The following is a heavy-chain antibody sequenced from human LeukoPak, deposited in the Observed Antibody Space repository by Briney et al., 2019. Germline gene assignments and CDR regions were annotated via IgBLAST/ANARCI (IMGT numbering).Heavy chain of an antibody. V-gene: IGHV1-69*01. CDR3: ARVIKLGGGSGIHYYYYYMDV. J-gene: IGHJ6*03. Sequence: SVTVSCKASGGTFSSYAISWVRQAPGQGLEWMGGIIPIFGTANYAQKFQGRVTITADESTSTAYMELSSLRSEDTAVYYCARVIKLGGGSGIHYYYYYMDVWGKGTTVTISS. CDR2: IIPIFGTA. D-gene: IGHD3-10*01. CDR1: GGTFSSYA.